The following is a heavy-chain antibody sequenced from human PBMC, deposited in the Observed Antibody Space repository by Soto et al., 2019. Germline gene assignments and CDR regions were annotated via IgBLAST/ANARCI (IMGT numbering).Heavy chain of an antibody. Sequence: GGSLRLSCAASGFTFSSYSMNWVRQAPGKGLEWVSSISSSSYIYYADSVKGRFTISRDNAKNSLYLQMNSLRAEDTAVYYCAREGIAAAGTRIGFDYWGQGTLVTVSS. CDR3: AREGIAAAGTRIGFDY. D-gene: IGHD6-13*01. CDR2: ISSSSYI. J-gene: IGHJ4*02. V-gene: IGHV3-21*01. CDR1: GFTFSSYS.